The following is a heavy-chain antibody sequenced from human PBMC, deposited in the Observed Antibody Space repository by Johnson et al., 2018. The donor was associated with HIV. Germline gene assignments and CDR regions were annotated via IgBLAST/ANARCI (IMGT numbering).Heavy chain of an antibody. CDR3: TTAGLRYFDWCTGAFDI. V-gene: IGHV3-15*01. J-gene: IGHJ3*02. Sequence: VLLVESGGGLVKPGGSLRLSCAASGFTFSNAWMSWVRQAPGKGLEWVGRIKSKTDGGTTDYAAPVKGRFTISRDDSKNTLYLQMNSLKTEDTAVYYCTTAGLRYFDWCTGAFDIWGQGTMVTVSS. D-gene: IGHD3-9*01. CDR2: IKSKTDGGTT. CDR1: GFTFSNAW.